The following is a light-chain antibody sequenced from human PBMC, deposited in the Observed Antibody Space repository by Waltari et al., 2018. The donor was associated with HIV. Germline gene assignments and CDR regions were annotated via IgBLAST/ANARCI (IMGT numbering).Light chain of an antibody. CDR2: DAS. J-gene: IGKJ3*01. CDR1: QNIYKF. V-gene: IGKV1-39*01. Sequence: TQLTKWPPPWSDPIGERTTITCRASQNIYKFLSWYQQKSGKAPTLLIYDASSLQSGVPSRFSGSGSGTEFTLTISSLQVEDFATYYCLQSFTAPLTFGPGTKLDI. CDR3: LQSFTAPLT.